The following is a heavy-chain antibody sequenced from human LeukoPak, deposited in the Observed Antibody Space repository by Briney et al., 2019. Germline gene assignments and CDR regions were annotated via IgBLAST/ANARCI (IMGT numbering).Heavy chain of an antibody. J-gene: IGHJ4*02. D-gene: IGHD1-26*01. CDR1: GFYFGDYG. CDR3: AKTRGSPGYLDY. V-gene: IGHV3-9*01. CDR2: TNWDTNNV. Sequence: GGSLRLSCVASGFYFGDYGMHWVRQVPGKGLEWVSGTNWDTNNVGYADSVKGRFTISRDNAKNSLYLQMNSLRAEDTAVYYCAKTRGSPGYLDYWGQGTLVTVSS.